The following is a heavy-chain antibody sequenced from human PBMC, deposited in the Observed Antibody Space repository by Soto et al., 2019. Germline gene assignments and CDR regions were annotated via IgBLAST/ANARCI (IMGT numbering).Heavy chain of an antibody. V-gene: IGHV3-30*03. J-gene: IGHJ4*02. CDR2: ISYDGSNK. D-gene: IGHD2-8*01. CDR1: GFTFSSYG. Sequence: GGSLRLSCAASGFTFSSYGMHWVRQAPGKGLEWVAVISYDGSNKYYADSVKGRFAISRDNSKNTLYLQMNSLRAEDTAVYYCARGFPGQMYPFDYWGQGTLVTVSS. CDR3: ARGFPGQMYPFDY.